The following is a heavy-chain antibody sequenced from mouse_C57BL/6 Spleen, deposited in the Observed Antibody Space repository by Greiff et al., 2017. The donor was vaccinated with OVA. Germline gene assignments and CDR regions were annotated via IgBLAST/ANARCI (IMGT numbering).Heavy chain of an antibody. CDR1: GYTFTDYY. Sequence: EVQLQQSGPVLVKPGASVKMSCKASGYTFTDYYMNWVKQSHGKSLEWIGVINPYNGGTSYNQKFKGKATLTVDKSSSTAYMELNSLTSEDSAVYYCARRGGFTTGGGFAYWGQGTLVTVSA. J-gene: IGHJ3*01. V-gene: IGHV1-19*01. CDR2: INPYNGGT. CDR3: ARRGGFTTGGGFAY. D-gene: IGHD1-1*01.